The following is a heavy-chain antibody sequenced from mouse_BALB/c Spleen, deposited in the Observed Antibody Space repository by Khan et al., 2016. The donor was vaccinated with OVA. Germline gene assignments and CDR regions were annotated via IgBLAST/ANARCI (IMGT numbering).Heavy chain of an antibody. CDR2: INPHFGET. J-gene: IGHJ2*01. CDR3: ARIYGSDFDY. D-gene: IGHD1-1*01. V-gene: IGHV1-20*02. Sequence: VQLQQSGPELVKPGASVKISCKASGYSFTGYFMHWVMQSHGKSLEWIGRINPHFGETFYNQKFVGKATLTVDESSSTAHMELRSLASEESAVYYCARIYGSDFDYWGQGTTLTVSS. CDR1: GYSFTGYF.